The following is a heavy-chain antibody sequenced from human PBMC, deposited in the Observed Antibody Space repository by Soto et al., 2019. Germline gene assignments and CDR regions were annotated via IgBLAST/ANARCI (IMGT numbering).Heavy chain of an antibody. J-gene: IGHJ5*02. Sequence: SETLSLTCTVSGGSISSYYWNWIRQPPGKGLEWLGYIYYSGSTKYNPSLKSRVTISIDTSKNQFSLKLSSVTAADTAVYYCARRYCSGGSCYSDANRLDPWGQGTLVTVSS. CDR3: ARRYCSGGSCYSDANRLDP. CDR1: GGSISSYY. V-gene: IGHV4-59*01. D-gene: IGHD2-15*01. CDR2: IYYSGST.